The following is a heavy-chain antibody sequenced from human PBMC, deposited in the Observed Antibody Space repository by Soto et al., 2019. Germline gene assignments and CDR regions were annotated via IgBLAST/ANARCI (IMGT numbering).Heavy chain of an antibody. CDR2: INPNSGGT. V-gene: IGHV1-2*04. Sequence: ASVKVSCKASGYTFTGYYMHWVRQAPGQGLEWMGWINPNSGGTNYAQKFQGWVTMTRDTSISTAYMELSGLRSDDTAVYYCARTMNYYDSSGYYAHWGQGTLVTVSS. CDR1: GYTFTGYY. J-gene: IGHJ4*02. CDR3: ARTMNYYDSSGYYAH. D-gene: IGHD3-22*01.